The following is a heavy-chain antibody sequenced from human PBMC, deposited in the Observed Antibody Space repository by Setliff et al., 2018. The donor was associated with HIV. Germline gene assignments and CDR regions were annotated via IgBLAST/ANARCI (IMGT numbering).Heavy chain of an antibody. CDR2: INPNSGGT. V-gene: IGHV1-2*02. Sequence: GASVKVSCKASGYTFTGYYMHWVRQAPGQGLEWMGWINPNSGGTNYAQKFQGRVTMTRDTSISTAYMELSRLRSDDTAVYYCATGPNCSGGSCYSNWFAPWGQGTLVTVSS. CDR3: ATGPNCSGGSCYSNWFAP. CDR1: GYTFTGYY. J-gene: IGHJ5*02. D-gene: IGHD2-15*01.